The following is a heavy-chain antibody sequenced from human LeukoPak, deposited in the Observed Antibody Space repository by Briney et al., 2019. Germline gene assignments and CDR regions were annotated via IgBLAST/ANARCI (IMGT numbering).Heavy chain of an antibody. CDR2: INHSGST. V-gene: IGHV4-34*01. CDR3: ARVAKKGVLRFLEWLSNYMDV. J-gene: IGHJ6*03. Sequence: SETLSLTCTVSAGSISSYYWSWIRQPPGKGLEWIGEINHSGSTNYNPSLKSRVTISVDTPKNQFSLKLSSVTAADTAVYYCARVAKKGVLRFLEWLSNYMDVWGKGTTVTVSS. D-gene: IGHD3-3*01. CDR1: AGSISSYY.